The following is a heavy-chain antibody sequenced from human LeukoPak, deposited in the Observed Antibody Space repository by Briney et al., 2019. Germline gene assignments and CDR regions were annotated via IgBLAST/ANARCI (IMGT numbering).Heavy chain of an antibody. Sequence: SSETLSLTCTVSGGSISSYYWSWIRQPPGKGLEWIGYIYYSGSTNYNPSLKSRVTISVDTSKNQFPLKLSSVTAADTAVYYCARVNGGDFDYWGQGTLVTVSS. CDR3: ARVNGGDFDY. CDR2: IYYSGST. V-gene: IGHV4-59*01. CDR1: GGSISSYY. D-gene: IGHD4-23*01. J-gene: IGHJ4*02.